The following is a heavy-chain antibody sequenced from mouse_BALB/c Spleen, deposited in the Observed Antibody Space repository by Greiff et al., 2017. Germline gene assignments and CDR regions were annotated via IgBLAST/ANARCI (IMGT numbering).Heavy chain of an antibody. CDR2: IYPGSGST. CDR1: GYTFTSYW. J-gene: IGHJ4*01. CDR3: TRSGDYAMDY. V-gene: IGHV1S22*01. D-gene: IGHD3-1*01. Sequence: LQQPGSELVRPGASVKLSCKASGYTFTSYWMHWVKQRPGQGLEWIGNIYPGSGSTNYDEKFKSKATLTVDTSSSTAYMQLSSLTSEDYAVYYCTRSGDYAMDYWGQGTSVTVSS.